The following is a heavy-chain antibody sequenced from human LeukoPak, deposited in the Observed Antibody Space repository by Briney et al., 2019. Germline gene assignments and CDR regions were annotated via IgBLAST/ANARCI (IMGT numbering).Heavy chain of an antibody. CDR2: ISSSGGTT. V-gene: IGHV3-23*01. CDR1: GFTLSSYA. D-gene: IGHD6-19*01. J-gene: IGHJ4*02. Sequence: PGGSLRLSCAASGFTLSSYAMSWVRQAPGKGLEWVSAISSSGGTTYYADSVKGRFTISRDNSNNTLFLQMNSLRAEDTAAYYCTKKSSGWYGEDYWGQGTLVTVSS. CDR3: TKKSSGWYGEDY.